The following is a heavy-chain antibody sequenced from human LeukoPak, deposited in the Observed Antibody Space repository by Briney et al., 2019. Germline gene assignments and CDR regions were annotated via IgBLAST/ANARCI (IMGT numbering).Heavy chain of an antibody. CDR1: GGTFSSYA. Sequence: GASVKVSCKASGGTFSSYAISWVRQAPGQGLEWMGGIIPIFGTANYAQKVQGRVTITTDESTSTAYMELSSLRSEDTAVYYCARRGDGYNQYYFDYWGQGTLVTVSS. V-gene: IGHV1-69*05. CDR3: ARRGDGYNQYYFDY. D-gene: IGHD5-24*01. J-gene: IGHJ4*02. CDR2: IIPIFGTA.